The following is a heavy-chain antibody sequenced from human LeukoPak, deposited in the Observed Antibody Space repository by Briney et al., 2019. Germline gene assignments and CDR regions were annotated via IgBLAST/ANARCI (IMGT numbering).Heavy chain of an antibody. V-gene: IGHV3-66*01. Sequence: GGSLRLSCAASGFIVSTHYMSWVRQAPGKGLEWVSVIYSGGSTYYADSVKGRFTTSRDNAKNSLSLQLSSLRAEDTAVYYCARGHYDILTASYKWTPDYWGQGILVTVSS. CDR1: GFIVSTHY. D-gene: IGHD3-9*01. CDR3: ARGHYDILTASYKWTPDY. J-gene: IGHJ4*02. CDR2: IYSGGST.